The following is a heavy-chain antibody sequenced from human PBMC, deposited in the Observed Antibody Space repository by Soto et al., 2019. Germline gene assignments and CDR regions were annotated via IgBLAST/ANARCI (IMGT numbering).Heavy chain of an antibody. Sequence: GGSLRLSCAASGFTFSSYGIHWVRQAPGKGLEWVARISHDGSRRDYADSVKGRFTISRDNSKNTLYLQMNSLRAEDTAVYYCAKSPGRYYYDSSGYYHYDYWGQGTLVTVSS. CDR2: ISHDGSRR. J-gene: IGHJ4*02. CDR3: AKSPGRYYYDSSGYYHYDY. D-gene: IGHD3-22*01. V-gene: IGHV3-30*18. CDR1: GFTFSSYG.